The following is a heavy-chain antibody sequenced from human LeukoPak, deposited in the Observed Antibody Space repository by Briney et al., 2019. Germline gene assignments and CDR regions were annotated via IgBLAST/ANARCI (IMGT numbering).Heavy chain of an antibody. CDR3: ARGGGGLRYFDWLWPPHS. D-gene: IGHD3-9*01. CDR2: INHSGST. V-gene: IGHV4-34*01. Sequence: SETLSLTCAVYGGSFSGYYWSWIRQPPGKGLEWIGEINHSGSTNYNPPLKSRVTTSVDTSTNRLSLMLSCVTGADEAVYYCARGGGGLRYFDWLWPPHSWGQGTLVTVSS. CDR1: GGSFSGYY. J-gene: IGHJ4*02.